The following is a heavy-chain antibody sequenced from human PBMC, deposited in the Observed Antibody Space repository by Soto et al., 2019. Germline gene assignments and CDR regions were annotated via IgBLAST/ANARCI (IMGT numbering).Heavy chain of an antibody. D-gene: IGHD1-26*01. CDR1: EYTFTSYP. J-gene: IGHJ4*02. CDR2: INTGTGNT. CDR3: AREDYSDHDY. V-gene: IGHV1-3*04. Sequence: QVQLVQSGAEVKKPGASVKVSCKAFEYTFTSYPMHWVRQTPRQRLEWMGRINTGTGNTKYSQRFQGRVSITRDTSANTAYMELSSLRSEDTAVYYCAREDYSDHDYWGQGTLVTVSS.